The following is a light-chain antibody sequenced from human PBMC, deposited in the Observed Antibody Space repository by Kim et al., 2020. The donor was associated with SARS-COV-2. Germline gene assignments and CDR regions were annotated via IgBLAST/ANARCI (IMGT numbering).Light chain of an antibody. Sequence: QSVLAQPPSASGTPGQRVTISCSGSSSNIGTHTVNWYQKFPGVAPKLLIYGDDQRPLGVPDRFSASKSGTSASLAISGLQSEDEADYYCAAWDDRLSGYVAFGGGTQLPVL. CDR3: AAWDDRLSGYVA. V-gene: IGLV1-44*01. CDR2: GDD. CDR1: SSNIGTHT. J-gene: IGLJ3*02.